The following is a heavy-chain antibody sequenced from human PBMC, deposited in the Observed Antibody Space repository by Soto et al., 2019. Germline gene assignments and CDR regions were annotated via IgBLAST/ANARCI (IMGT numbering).Heavy chain of an antibody. Sequence: EVQLVESGGGLVQPGGSLRLSCAASGFTFSSYEMNWVRQAPGKGLEWVSYISSSGSTIYYADSVKGRFTISRDNAKNSLYLQMNSLRAEDTAVYYCAREPFHFLPMEVWGQGTTVTVSS. CDR3: AREPFHFLPMEV. CDR1: GFTFSSYE. CDR2: ISSSGSTI. J-gene: IGHJ6*02. D-gene: IGHD3-3*02. V-gene: IGHV3-48*03.